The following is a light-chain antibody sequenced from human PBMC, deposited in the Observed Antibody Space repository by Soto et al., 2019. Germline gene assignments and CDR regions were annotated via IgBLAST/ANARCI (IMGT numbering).Light chain of an antibody. CDR2: EVS. CDR1: SSDVGGYNY. CDR3: SSYTSCSTVV. V-gene: IGLV2-14*01. Sequence: QSALTQPASVSGSPGQSISISCSGTSSDVGGYNYVSWYQQHPGKAPKLMIYEVSNRPSGVCNRFSGSKSGNTASLTISGLQAEDEADYYCSSYTSCSTVVFGGGTKLTVL. J-gene: IGLJ2*01.